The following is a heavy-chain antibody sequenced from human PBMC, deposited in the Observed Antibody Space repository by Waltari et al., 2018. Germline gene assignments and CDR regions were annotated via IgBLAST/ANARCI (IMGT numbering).Heavy chain of an antibody. V-gene: IGHV1-2*06. J-gene: IGHJ4*02. D-gene: IGHD1-26*01. CDR3: ARSRVGAPYYFDY. Sequence: QVQLVQSGAEVKKPGSSVKVSCKASGGTFSSYAISWVRQAPGQGLEWMGRINPNSGGTNYAQKFQGRVTMTRDTSISTAYMELSRLRSDDTAVYYCARSRVGAPYYFDYWGQGTLVTVSS. CDR2: INPNSGGT. CDR1: GGTFSSYA.